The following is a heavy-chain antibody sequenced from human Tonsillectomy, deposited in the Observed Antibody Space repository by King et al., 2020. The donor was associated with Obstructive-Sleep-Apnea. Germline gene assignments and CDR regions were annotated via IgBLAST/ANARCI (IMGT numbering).Heavy chain of an antibody. Sequence: QLQESGPGLVKPSETLSLTCTVSGGSISSSSYYWGWIRQPPGKGLEWIGSIYYSGSTYSNPSLKSRVTISVDTSKNPFSLKLSSLTAAATAVYYCARVSAEYYDFWSGYYPLGYYGMDVWGQGTTVTVSS. CDR3: ARVSAEYYDFWSGYYPLGYYGMDV. V-gene: IGHV4-39*07. J-gene: IGHJ6*02. CDR1: GGSISSSSYY. D-gene: IGHD3-3*01. CDR2: IYYSGST.